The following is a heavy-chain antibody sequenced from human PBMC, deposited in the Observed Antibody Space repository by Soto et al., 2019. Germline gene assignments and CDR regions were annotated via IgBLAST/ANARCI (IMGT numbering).Heavy chain of an antibody. J-gene: IGHJ4*02. Sequence: QVQLQESGPGLVKPSETLSLTCTVSGGSISSYYWSWIRQPPGKGLEWIGYIYYSGSTKYNPSLKSRVTISVDTSKNQFSLKLSSVTAADTAVYYCARDRDGQGVTWGQGTLVTVSS. CDR1: GGSISSYY. CDR3: ARDRDGQGVT. D-gene: IGHD5-18*01. CDR2: IYYSGST. V-gene: IGHV4-59*01.